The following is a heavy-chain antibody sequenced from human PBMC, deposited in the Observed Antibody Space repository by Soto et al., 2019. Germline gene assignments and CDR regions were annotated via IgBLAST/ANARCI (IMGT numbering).Heavy chain of an antibody. V-gene: IGHV4-4*02. Sequence: PSETLSLTCAVSGASISSSNWWSWVRQPPGKGLEWIGEIYHSGSTNYNPSLKSRVTISVDKSKNQFSLKLSSVTAADTAVYYCAGWSIAARPGEWKDYYGYGMDVWGHGTTVTVSS. CDR2: IYHSGST. J-gene: IGHJ6*02. D-gene: IGHD6-6*01. CDR3: AGWSIAARPGEWKDYYGYGMDV. CDR1: GASISSSNW.